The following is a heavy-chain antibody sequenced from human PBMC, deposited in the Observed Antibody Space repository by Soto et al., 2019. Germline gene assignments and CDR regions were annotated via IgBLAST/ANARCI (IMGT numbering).Heavy chain of an antibody. J-gene: IGHJ4*02. CDR1: SGSINSGGYY. V-gene: IGHV4-31*03. D-gene: IGHD6-6*01. Sequence: PSETLSLTCTVSSGSINSGGYYWSWIRQHPGKGLEWIGYIYYSGSTYYNPSLKSRVTISVDTSKNQFSLKLSSVTAADTAVYYCASLSSSSVLDYWGQGTLVTVSS. CDR2: IYYSGST. CDR3: ASLSSSSVLDY.